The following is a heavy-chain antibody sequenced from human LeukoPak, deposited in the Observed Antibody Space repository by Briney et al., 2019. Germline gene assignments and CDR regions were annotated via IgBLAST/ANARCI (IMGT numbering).Heavy chain of an antibody. V-gene: IGHV3-48*01. J-gene: IGHJ6*03. CDR2: ISSSSSTI. CDR1: GFTFSSYS. Sequence: GGSLRLSCAASGFTFSSYSMNWVRQAPGKGLEWVSYISSSSSTIYYADSVKGRFTISRDNAKNSLYLQMNGLRAEDTAVYYCARGLRYCSGGRCYFSPPYYYYMDVWGKGTTVTISS. D-gene: IGHD2-15*01. CDR3: ARGLRYCSGGRCYFSPPYYYYMDV.